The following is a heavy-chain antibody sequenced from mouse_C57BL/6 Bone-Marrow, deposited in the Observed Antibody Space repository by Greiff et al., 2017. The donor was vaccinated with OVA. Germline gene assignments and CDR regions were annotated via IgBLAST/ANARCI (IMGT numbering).Heavy chain of an antibody. J-gene: IGHJ4*01. CDR1: GYTFTSYW. Sequence: QVQLQQPGAELAKPGASVKMSCKASGYTFTSYWITWVKQRPGQGLEWIGDIYPGSGSTNYNEKFKSKATLTVDTSSSTAYMQLSSLTSEDSAVYYCAREGYYLYYAMDYWGQGTSVTVSS. CDR2: IYPGSGST. V-gene: IGHV1-55*01. D-gene: IGHD2-3*01. CDR3: AREGYYLYYAMDY.